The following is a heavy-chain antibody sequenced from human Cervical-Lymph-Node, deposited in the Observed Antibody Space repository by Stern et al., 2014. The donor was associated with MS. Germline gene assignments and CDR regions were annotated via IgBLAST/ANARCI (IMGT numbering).Heavy chain of an antibody. CDR2: IYWDDDK. J-gene: IGHJ4*02. CDR3: AHRHIPYYYDSSSYFDY. CDR1: GFSLSTSGVG. V-gene: IGHV2-5*02. D-gene: IGHD3-22*01. Sequence: ESGPTLVKPTQTLTLTCTFSGFSLSTSGVGVGWIRQPPGKALEWLALIYWDDDKRYSPSLKSRLTITKDTSKNQVVLIMTNMDPVDTATYYCAHRHIPYYYDSSSYFDYWGQGTLVTVSS.